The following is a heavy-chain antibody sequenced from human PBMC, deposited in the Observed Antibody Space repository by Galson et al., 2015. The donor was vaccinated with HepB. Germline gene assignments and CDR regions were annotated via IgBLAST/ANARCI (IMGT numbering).Heavy chain of an antibody. Sequence: CAISADSVSSNSAAWNRIRQSPSRGLEWLGRTYYRYEWYNDYAVSVKRRITINTATSKNQFSLQLNFVTLEDTAVYYCARDTPGYSYSEHDAFDIWGQGTMVTVSS. J-gene: IGHJ3*02. D-gene: IGHD5-18*01. CDR1: ADSVSSNSAA. CDR3: ARDTPGYSYSEHDAFDI. CDR2: TYYRYEWYN. V-gene: IGHV6-1*01.